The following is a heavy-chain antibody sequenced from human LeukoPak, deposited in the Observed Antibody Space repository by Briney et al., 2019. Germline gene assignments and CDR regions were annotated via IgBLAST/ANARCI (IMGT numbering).Heavy chain of an antibody. J-gene: IGHJ4*02. Sequence: GGSLRLSCAASGFTLSRYWMSWVRQAPGKGLEYVANVNQLGDEKYYLDSVKGRFTISKDNARNSLYLQMNSLRAEDTAMYFCAVDNSAERGQQLANWGQGTLVTVSS. CDR2: VNQLGDEK. D-gene: IGHD6-13*01. V-gene: IGHV3-7*05. CDR3: AVDNSAERGQQLAN. CDR1: GFTLSRYW.